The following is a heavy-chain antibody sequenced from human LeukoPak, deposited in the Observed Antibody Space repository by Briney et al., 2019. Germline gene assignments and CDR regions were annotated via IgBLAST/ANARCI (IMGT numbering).Heavy chain of an antibody. D-gene: IGHD3-22*01. CDR1: GFTFSSHW. V-gene: IGHV3-48*03. CDR3: ARDSSGYFHWFDP. CDR2: ISSSGSTI. J-gene: IGHJ5*02. Sequence: PGGSLRLSCAASGFTFSSHWMSWVRQAPGKGLEWVSYISSSGSTIYYADSVKGRFTISRDNAKNSLYLQMNSLRAEDTAVYYCARDSSGYFHWFDPWGQGTLVTVSS.